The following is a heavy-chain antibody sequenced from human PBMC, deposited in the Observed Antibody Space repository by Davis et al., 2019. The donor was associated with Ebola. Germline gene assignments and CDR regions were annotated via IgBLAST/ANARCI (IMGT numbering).Heavy chain of an antibody. CDR1: GGSISSSHW. Sequence: PSETLSLTCGVSGGSISSSHWWRWVRQSPGKGLEWIGEIHHSGSTNYNPSLKSRVTMSVDTSMHQFSLRLNSVTAADTAVYYCARGRVLYGMDVWGQGTTVTVSS. CDR2: IHHSGST. D-gene: IGHD2-15*01. V-gene: IGHV4-4*02. J-gene: IGHJ6*02. CDR3: ARGRVLYGMDV.